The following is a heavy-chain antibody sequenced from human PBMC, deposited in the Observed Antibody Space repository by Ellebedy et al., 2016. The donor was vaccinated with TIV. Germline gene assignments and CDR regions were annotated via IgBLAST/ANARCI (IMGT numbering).Heavy chain of an antibody. V-gene: IGHV1-3*01. J-gene: IGHJ4*02. D-gene: IGHD3-22*01. CDR1: GYTFTTYA. CDR2: IYAGNGDT. CDR3: ARNPAGHNYEDF. Sequence: ASVKVSCKASGYTFTTYAIHWVRQAPGQGLEWMGWIYAGNGDTEYSQKFQGRVTLTRDTSASTAYMELSSLRSEDTAVYYCARNPAGHNYEDFWGQGTLVTVSS.